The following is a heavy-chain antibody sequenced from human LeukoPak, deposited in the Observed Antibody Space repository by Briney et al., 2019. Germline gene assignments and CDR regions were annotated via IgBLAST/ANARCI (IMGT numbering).Heavy chain of an antibody. CDR3: ARTPRRAVAGGDY. D-gene: IGHD6-19*01. J-gene: IGHJ4*02. CDR2: INHSGST. V-gene: IGHV4-34*01. Sequence: SETLSLTCAVYGGSFSGYYWSWIRQPPGKGLEWIGEINHSGSTNYNPSLKSRVTISVDTSKNQFSLKLSSVTAADTAVCYCARTPRRAVAGGDYWGQATLVAVSS. CDR1: GGSFSGYY.